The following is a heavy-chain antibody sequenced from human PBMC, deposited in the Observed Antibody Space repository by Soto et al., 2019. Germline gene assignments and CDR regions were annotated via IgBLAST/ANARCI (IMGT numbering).Heavy chain of an antibody. V-gene: IGHV3-30*18. CDR1: GFTFSSYG. CDR2: ISYDGSNK. J-gene: IGHJ6*02. Sequence: QVQLVESGGGVVQPGRSLRLSCAASGFTFSSYGMHRVRQAPGKGLEWVAVISYDGSNKYYADSVKGRFTISRDNSKNTLYLQMNSLRAEDTAVYYCAKDRAVAGTDYYYYGMDVWGQGTTVTVSS. D-gene: IGHD6-19*01. CDR3: AKDRAVAGTDYYYYGMDV.